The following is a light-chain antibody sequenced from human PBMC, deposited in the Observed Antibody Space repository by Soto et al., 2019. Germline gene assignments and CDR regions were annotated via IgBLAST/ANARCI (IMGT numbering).Light chain of an antibody. CDR2: GVS. Sequence: EIVMTQSPATLSVSPGERATLSCRASQSISGELAWYQQRPGQPPRLLIYGVSTRVTGVPDRFSGSGSGSDFTRTISGLQSDEFAVYYCQQGHDWPLTFGQGTRLDI. CDR3: QQGHDWPLT. J-gene: IGKJ2*01. CDR1: QSISGE. V-gene: IGKV3-15*01.